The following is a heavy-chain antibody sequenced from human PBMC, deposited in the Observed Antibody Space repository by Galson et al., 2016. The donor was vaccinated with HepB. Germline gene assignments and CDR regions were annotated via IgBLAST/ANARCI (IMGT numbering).Heavy chain of an antibody. J-gene: IGHJ4*02. CDR1: GFTFSSDA. CDR2: ISASGAGT. Sequence: SLRLSCAASGFTFSSDAMSWVRQAPEKGLEWVSGISASGAGTYYADSVKGRFTISRDNFKNTLYLQMNSLRAEDTAVYYCAKERSVAGVNGLPSDYWGTGTLVTVSS. D-gene: IGHD6-19*01. CDR3: AKERSVAGVNGLPSDY. V-gene: IGHV3-23*01.